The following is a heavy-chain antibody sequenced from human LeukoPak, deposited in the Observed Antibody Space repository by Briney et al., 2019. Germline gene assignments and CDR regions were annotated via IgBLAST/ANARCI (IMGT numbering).Heavy chain of an antibody. V-gene: IGHV3-33*01. CDR1: GFTFSTYG. J-gene: IGHJ4*02. Sequence: PGGSLRLSCAASGFTFSTYGTHWVRQAPGKGLEWVAVIWNDGSNKYYADSVKGRFTISRDNSKNTLYLQMNSLRAEDTAVYSCARASGPFDYWGQGTLVTVSS. D-gene: IGHD3-10*01. CDR3: ARASGPFDY. CDR2: IWNDGSNK.